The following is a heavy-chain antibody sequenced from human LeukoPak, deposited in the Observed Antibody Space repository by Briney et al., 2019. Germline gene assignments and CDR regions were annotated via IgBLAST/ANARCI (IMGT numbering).Heavy chain of an antibody. CDR3: ARGVRFLEYFDY. J-gene: IGHJ4*02. CDR2: IYYSGST. D-gene: IGHD3-3*01. CDR1: GGSISRGDYY. Sequence: PSETLSLTCTVSGGSISRGDYYWSWIRQPPGKGLEWIGYIYYSGSTYYNPSLKSRVTISVDTSKNQFSLKLSSVTAADTAVYYCARGVRFLEYFDYWGQGTLVTVSS. V-gene: IGHV4-30-4*01.